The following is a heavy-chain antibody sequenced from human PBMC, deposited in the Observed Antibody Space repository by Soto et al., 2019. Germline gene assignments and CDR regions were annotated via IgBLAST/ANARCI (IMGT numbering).Heavy chain of an antibody. CDR2: ISDTGGST. CDR3: ARESEDLTSNFDY. J-gene: IGHJ4*02. CDR1: GFTFSTSA. Sequence: AGGSLRLSCAASGFTFSTSAMTWVRQAPGKGLEWVSGISDTGGSTYCGDSMKGRFTISRDNAKNSLYLEMNSLRAEDTAVYYCARESEDLTSNFDYWGQGTLVTVSS. V-gene: IGHV3-23*01.